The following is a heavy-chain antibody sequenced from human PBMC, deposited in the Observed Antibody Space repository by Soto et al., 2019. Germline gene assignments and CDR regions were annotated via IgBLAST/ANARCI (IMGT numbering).Heavy chain of an antibody. CDR3: ARVVGATEPYFDY. D-gene: IGHD1-26*01. J-gene: IGHJ4*02. CDR2: ISGSGGTT. CDR1: GFTFSRSA. V-gene: IGHV3-23*01. Sequence: EVQLLGSGGGLVQPGGSLRLSCAASGFTFSRSAMSWVRQAPGKGLEWVSAISGSGGTTYYADSVKGRFTISRDNAKNSLFLQMNSLRAEDTAVYYCARVVGATEPYFDYWGQGTLVTVSS.